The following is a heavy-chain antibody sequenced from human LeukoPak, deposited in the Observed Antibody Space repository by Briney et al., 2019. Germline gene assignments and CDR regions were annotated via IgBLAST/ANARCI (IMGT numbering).Heavy chain of an antibody. V-gene: IGHV3-43D*03. CDR1: GFTFDDYA. CDR2: LSWDGGST. CDR3: AKDIRGSTSWYGLDY. J-gene: IGHJ4*02. D-gene: IGHD6-13*01. Sequence: GGSLRLSCAASGFTFDDYAMHWDRQAPGHGLEWVSLLSWDGGSTYYADSVKGQFTISRDNSKNSLYLQMNNLRAEDTALYYCAKDIRGSTSWYGLDYWGQGTLVTVSS.